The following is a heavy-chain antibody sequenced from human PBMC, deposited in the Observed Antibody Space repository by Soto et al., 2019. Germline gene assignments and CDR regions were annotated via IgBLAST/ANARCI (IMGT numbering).Heavy chain of an antibody. CDR3: ARSVAVPGAHIDY. J-gene: IGHJ4*02. V-gene: IGHV4-59*01. Sequence: PSEGLSLPRIASGRSIRGSYWSWIRQSPGKGLEWLGYVYYTGSTNYSPSLRSRVSISVDTSKNEFSLRLSSVTAADTAVYFCARSVAVPGAHIDYWGQGTQVTVSS. CDR1: GRSIRGSY. D-gene: IGHD6-19*01. CDR2: VYYTGST.